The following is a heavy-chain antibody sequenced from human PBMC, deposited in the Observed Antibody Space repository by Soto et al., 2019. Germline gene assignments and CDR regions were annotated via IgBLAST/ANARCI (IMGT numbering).Heavy chain of an antibody. D-gene: IGHD1-26*01. CDR3: AKDMRTGTGQEVLSTY. Sequence: PGGSLRLSCAASGFTFDDYAMHWVRQAPGKGLEWVSGISWNSGSIGYADSVKGRFTISRDNAKNSLYLQMNSLRAEDTALYYCAKDMRTGTGQEVLSTYWGQGTLVTVSS. J-gene: IGHJ4*02. CDR2: ISWNSGSI. CDR1: GFTFDDYA. V-gene: IGHV3-9*01.